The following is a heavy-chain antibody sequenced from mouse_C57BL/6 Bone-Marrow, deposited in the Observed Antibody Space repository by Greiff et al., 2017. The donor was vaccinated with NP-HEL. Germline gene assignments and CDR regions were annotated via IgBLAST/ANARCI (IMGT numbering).Heavy chain of an antibody. V-gene: IGHV5-15*01. CDR1: GFTFSDYG. J-gene: IGHJ3*01. D-gene: IGHD4-1*01. CDR2: ISNLAYSI. Sequence: EVKLMESGGGLVKPGGSLKLSCAASGFTFSDYGMAWVRQAPRKGPEWVAFISNLAYSIYYADTVTGRFTISRENAKNTLYLEMSSLRSEDTAMYYCARKGRLGSFAYWGQGTLVTVSA. CDR3: ARKGRLGSFAY.